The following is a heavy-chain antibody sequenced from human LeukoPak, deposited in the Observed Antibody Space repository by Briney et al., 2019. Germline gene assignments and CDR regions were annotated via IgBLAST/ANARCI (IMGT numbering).Heavy chain of an antibody. CDR3: ARVREYTYGYIDY. D-gene: IGHD5-18*01. CDR2: ISSSGSTK. V-gene: IGHV3-48*03. Sequence: PGGSLRLSRAASGFTFSSYEMNWVRQAPGKGLEWVSYISSSGSTKYYADSVKGRFTISRDNAKNSLYLQMNSLRDEDTAVYYCARVREYTYGYIDYWGQGTLVTVSS. CDR1: GFTFSSYE. J-gene: IGHJ4*02.